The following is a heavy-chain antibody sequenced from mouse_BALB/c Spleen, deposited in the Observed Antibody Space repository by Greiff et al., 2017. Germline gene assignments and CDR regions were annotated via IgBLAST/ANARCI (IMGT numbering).Heavy chain of an antibody. Sequence: VQLQQPGAELVMPGASVKMSCKASGYTFTDYWMHWVKQRPGQGLEWIGAIDTSDSYTSYNQKFKGKATLTVDESSSTAYMQLSSLTSEDSAVYYCARRGFYAMDYWGQGTSVTVSS. V-gene: IGHV1-69*01. CDR3: ARRGFYAMDY. D-gene: IGHD3-1*01. CDR1: GYTFTDYW. J-gene: IGHJ4*01. CDR2: IDTSDSYT.